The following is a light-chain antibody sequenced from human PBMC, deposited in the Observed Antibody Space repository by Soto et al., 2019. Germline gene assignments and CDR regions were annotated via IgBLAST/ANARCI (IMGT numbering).Light chain of an antibody. CDR2: LNSDGSH. V-gene: IGLV4-69*01. Sequence: QSVLTQSPSASASLGASVKLTCTLSSGHSSYAITWHQQQPEKGPRYLMKLNSDGSHTKGDGIPDRFSGSSSGAECYLTISSLQSEDEADYYCQTWGTDIVVFGGGTKLTVL. CDR3: QTWGTDIVV. CDR1: SGHSSYA. J-gene: IGLJ2*01.